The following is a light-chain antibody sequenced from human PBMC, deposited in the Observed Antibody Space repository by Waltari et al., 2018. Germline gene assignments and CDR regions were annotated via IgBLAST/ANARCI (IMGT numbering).Light chain of an antibody. V-gene: IGLV1-51*01. Sequence: QSVLTQPPSVSAAPRQMVTISSSGSNSKIGNNYVSWYQQLPGTTPQLLIYDNDKRHSAVPDRFSGSKSATSATLAITGLRTGDAADYYCGTWDSGLSTWVFGGGTKLTVL. CDR1: NSKIGNNY. J-gene: IGLJ3*02. CDR2: DND. CDR3: GTWDSGLSTWV.